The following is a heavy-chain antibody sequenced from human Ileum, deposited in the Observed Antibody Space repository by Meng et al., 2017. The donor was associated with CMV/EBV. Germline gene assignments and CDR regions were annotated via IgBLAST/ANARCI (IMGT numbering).Heavy chain of an antibody. D-gene: IGHD3-22*01. V-gene: IGHV1-2*02. CDR3: ASGRANTGYYYDSSGQGGFDY. CDR1: GYTFTGYY. Sequence: QVQLVQSGAEVKKPGASVKVSCKASGYTFTGYYMHWVRQAPGQGLEWMGWINPNSGGTNYAQKFQGRVTMTRDTSISTAYMELSRLRSDDTAVYYCASGRANTGYYYDSSGQGGFDYWGQGTLVTVSS. J-gene: IGHJ4*02. CDR2: INPNSGGT.